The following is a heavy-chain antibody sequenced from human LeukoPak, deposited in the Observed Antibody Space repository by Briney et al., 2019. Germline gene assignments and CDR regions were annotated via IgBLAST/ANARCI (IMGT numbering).Heavy chain of an antibody. CDR2: INNSGTT. CDR1: GGSFSGYY. V-gene: IGHV4-34*01. CDR3: ARFPCSGDSCYSGIRAFDI. D-gene: IGHD2-15*01. J-gene: IGHJ3*02. Sequence: NPSETLSLTCGVYGGSFSGYYWNWIRQSPGKGLEWIGEINNSGTTNYIPSLKRRVTISVDTTKKQFSLKLSSVTAADTALYYCARFPCSGDSCYSGIRAFDIWGQGTMVTVSS.